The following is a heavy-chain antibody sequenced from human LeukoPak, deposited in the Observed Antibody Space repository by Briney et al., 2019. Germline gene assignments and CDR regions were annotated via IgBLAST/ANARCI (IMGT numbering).Heavy chain of an antibody. CDR1: GFTFSSYS. CDR2: ISSSSSYI. Sequence: GGSLRLSCAASGFTFSSYSMNWVRQAPGKGLEWVSFISSSSSYIYYADSVKGRFTISRDNAMNSLYLQMNSLRAEDTAVYYCARQDKMDAFDIWGQGTMVTVSS. CDR3: ARQDKMDAFDI. V-gene: IGHV3-21*01. J-gene: IGHJ3*02.